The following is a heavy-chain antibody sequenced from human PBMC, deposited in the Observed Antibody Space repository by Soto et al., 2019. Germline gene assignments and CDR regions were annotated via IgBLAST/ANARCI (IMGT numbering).Heavy chain of an antibody. CDR2: IRGSGGNT. D-gene: IGHD2-21*01. CDR3: AKDRGSVVVGFGGYFFDY. CDR1: GFTFSSYA. V-gene: IGHV3-23*01. J-gene: IGHJ4*02. Sequence: GESLRLSCAASGFTFSSYAMSWVRQAPGKGLEWVSAIRGSGGNTYYADPVKGRFTISRDDSKISLYLQMSSLRAEDTSVYYCAKDRGSVVVGFGGYFFDYWGQGTLVTVSS.